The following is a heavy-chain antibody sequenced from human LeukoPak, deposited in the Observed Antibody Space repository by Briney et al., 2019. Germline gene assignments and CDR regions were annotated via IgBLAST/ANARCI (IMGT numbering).Heavy chain of an antibody. V-gene: IGHV3-23*01. CDR3: AKDDYGDYLGFDY. CDR2: ISGSGGST. D-gene: IGHD4-17*01. Sequence: PGGSLRLSCAASGFTFSSYAMSWVRQAPGKGLEWVSAISGSGGSTYYADSVRGRFTISRDNSKNTLYLQMNSLRAEDTAVYYCAKDDYGDYLGFDYWGQGTLVTVSS. CDR1: GFTFSSYA. J-gene: IGHJ4*02.